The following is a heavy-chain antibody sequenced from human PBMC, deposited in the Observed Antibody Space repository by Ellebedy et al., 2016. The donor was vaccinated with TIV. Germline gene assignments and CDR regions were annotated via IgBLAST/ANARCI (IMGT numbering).Heavy chain of an antibody. CDR3: AGGRVLMTTVTTGYYYGMDV. V-gene: IGHV4-34*01. CDR2: INHSGRT. Sequence: MPSETLSLTCAVYGGSFSGYYWSWVRQPPGKGLEWLGEINHSGRTNYNPSLKSPVTISLDTSKSQFSLTLSPVTAADTAVYYCAGGRVLMTTVTTGYYYGMDVWGQGTTVTVSS. J-gene: IGHJ6*02. D-gene: IGHD4-17*01. CDR1: GGSFSGYY.